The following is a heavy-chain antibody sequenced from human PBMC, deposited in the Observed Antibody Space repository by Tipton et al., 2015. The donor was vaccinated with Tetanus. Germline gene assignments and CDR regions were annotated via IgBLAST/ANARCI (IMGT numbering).Heavy chain of an antibody. V-gene: IGHV1-2*02. CDR3: AGDRGDYIYYGMDV. CDR2: IDPNSGGT. Sequence: QLVQSGAEVKKPGASVKVSCKASGYTFTHYGVNWVRQAPGQGLEWMGWIDPNSGGTVYAQKFQGRVTMTRDTSISTVYMELSRLRSDDTAVCYCAGDRGDYIYYGMDVWGPGTTVTVSS. CDR1: GYTFTHYG. J-gene: IGHJ6*02. D-gene: IGHD3-22*01.